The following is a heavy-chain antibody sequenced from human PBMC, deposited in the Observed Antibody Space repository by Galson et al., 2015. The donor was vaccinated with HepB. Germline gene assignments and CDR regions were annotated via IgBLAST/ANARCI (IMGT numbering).Heavy chain of an antibody. J-gene: IGHJ4*02. Sequence: SLRLSCAASGFIFSNYVMHWVRQAPGKGLDWVAVIWGDGSNKDYVDSVKGRFTISRDNSKSTLYLQKNSLRVEDTALYYCARVKKDETDSGSYSYYFDYWGQGTLVTVSS. D-gene: IGHD1-26*01. CDR3: ARVKKDETDSGSYSYYFDY. V-gene: IGHV3-33*01. CDR1: GFIFSNYV. CDR2: IWGDGSNK.